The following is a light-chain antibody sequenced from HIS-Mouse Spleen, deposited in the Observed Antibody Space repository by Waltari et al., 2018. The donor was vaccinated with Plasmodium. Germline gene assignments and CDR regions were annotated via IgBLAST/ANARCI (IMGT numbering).Light chain of an antibody. V-gene: IGLV3-10*01. CDR2: EDS. J-gene: IGLJ3*02. CDR1: AFPTKS. CDR3: YSTDSSGNHWV. Sequence: SYELTQPPSVSVSPGQTARITCPGDAFPTKSAYWYTQKSGQAPVLVIYEDSKRPSGIPERFAGSSSGTMATLTISGAQVEDEADYYCYSTDSSGNHWVFGGGTKLTVL.